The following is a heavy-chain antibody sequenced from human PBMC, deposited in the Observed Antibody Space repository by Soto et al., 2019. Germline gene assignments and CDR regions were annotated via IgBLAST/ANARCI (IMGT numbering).Heavy chain of an antibody. CDR3: ARAALFGGSYYGLDY. D-gene: IGHD1-26*01. Sequence: QVQLVQSGAEVKKPGSSVKVSCKASGGTFSSYAISWVRQAPGQGLEWMGGIIPIFGTANYAQKFQGRVTITADEPTSTAYMGLSSLRSEDTAVYYCARAALFGGSYYGLDYWGQGTLVTVSS. CDR1: GGTFSSYA. J-gene: IGHJ4*02. V-gene: IGHV1-69*12. CDR2: IIPIFGTA.